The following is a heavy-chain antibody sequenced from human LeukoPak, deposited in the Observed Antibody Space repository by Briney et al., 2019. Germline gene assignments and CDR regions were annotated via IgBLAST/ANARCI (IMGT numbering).Heavy chain of an antibody. V-gene: IGHV3-23*01. J-gene: IGHJ4*02. D-gene: IGHD3-3*01. Sequence: PGGSLRLSCAASGFTFSTYAVNWVRQAPGKGLEWVSTISGTGGSTYYADSVKGRFTISRDNSKNTLYLQMNSLRAEDTAVYYCARDSNGDFWSGYSDYWGQGTLVTVSS. CDR2: ISGTGGST. CDR1: GFTFSTYA. CDR3: ARDSNGDFWSGYSDY.